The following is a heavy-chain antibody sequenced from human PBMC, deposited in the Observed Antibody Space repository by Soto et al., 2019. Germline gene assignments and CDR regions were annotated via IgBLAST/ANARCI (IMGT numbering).Heavy chain of an antibody. CDR2: IYYSGST. CDR1: GGSISTITYY. D-gene: IGHD3-10*01. Sequence: SETLSLTCTVSGGSISTITYYWGWIRQPPGKGLEWIGTIYYSGSTYYTPSLKSRVTISVDTSTNQFSLKLNDVTAADTAVYYCARHLYNYGSGSYFDYWGQGTPVTVSS. CDR3: ARHLYNYGSGSYFDY. J-gene: IGHJ4*02. V-gene: IGHV4-39*01.